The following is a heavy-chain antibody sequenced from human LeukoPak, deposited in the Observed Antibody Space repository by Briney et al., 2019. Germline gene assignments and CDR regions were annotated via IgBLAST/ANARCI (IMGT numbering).Heavy chain of an antibody. V-gene: IGHV3-21*01. D-gene: IGHD6-13*01. Sequence: GGSLRLSCAASGFTFSDYSMNWVRQAPGKGLEWVSSISSRSSYMSYADSVKGRFTISRDNAKNSLYLQMNSLRAEDTAVYYCARAAAAGTLYWFDPWGQGTLVTVSS. J-gene: IGHJ5*02. CDR1: GFTFSDYS. CDR3: ARAAAAGTLYWFDP. CDR2: ISSRSSYM.